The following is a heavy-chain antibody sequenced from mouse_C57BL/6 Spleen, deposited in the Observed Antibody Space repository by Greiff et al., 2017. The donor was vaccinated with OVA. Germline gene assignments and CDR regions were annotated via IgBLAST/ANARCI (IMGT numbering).Heavy chain of an antibody. CDR3: ARDAISTLPYFDV. D-gene: IGHD6-1*01. CDR2: INYDGSST. V-gene: IGHV5-16*01. J-gene: IGHJ1*03. Sequence: EVQLVESEGGLVQPGSSMKLSCTASGFTFSDYYMAWVRQVPEKGLEWVANINYDGSSTYYLDSLKSRFIISRDNAKNILYLQMSSLKSEDTATYYCARDAISTLPYFDVWGTGTTVTVSS. CDR1: GFTFSDYY.